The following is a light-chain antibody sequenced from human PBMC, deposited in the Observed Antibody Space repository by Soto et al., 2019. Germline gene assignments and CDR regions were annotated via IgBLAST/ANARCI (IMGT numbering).Light chain of an antibody. CDR2: SNN. J-gene: IGLJ2*01. CDR1: SSNIGSNT. Sequence: QSVLTQPPSASGTPGQRVTISCSGSSSNIGSNTVNWYQQLPGTAPKLLIYSNNQRPSGVPDRFSGSKSGTSASLAISGLQSEDEADYYCAAWDDSLSVVFGGVTKLTVL. V-gene: IGLV1-44*01. CDR3: AAWDDSLSVV.